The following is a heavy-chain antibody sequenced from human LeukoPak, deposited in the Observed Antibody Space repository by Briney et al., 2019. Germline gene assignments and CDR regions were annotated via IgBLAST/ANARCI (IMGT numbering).Heavy chain of an antibody. V-gene: IGHV4-59*01. CDR3: ARAPTTLFDY. Sequence: SETLSLTCTVSGGSISSYYWSWIRQPPGKGLEWIGYIYYSGSTNYNPSLKSRVTISVDTSKNQFSLKLSSVTAADTAVYYCARAPTTLFDYWGQETLVTVSS. CDR2: IYYSGST. D-gene: IGHD5-12*01. J-gene: IGHJ4*02. CDR1: GGSISSYY.